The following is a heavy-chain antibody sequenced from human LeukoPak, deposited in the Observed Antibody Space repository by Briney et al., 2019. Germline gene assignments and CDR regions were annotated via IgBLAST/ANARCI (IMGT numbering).Heavy chain of an antibody. CDR1: GYSFTSYW. CDR2: IYPGDSDT. Sequence: GESLKISCKGSGYSFTSYWTGWVRQMPGKGLEWMGIIYPGDSDTTYSPSFQGQVTVSADKSISTAYLQWSSLKASDTAIYYCVRLRFLELLSDLDQWGQGTLVTVSS. D-gene: IGHD3-3*01. CDR3: VRLRFLELLSDLDQ. V-gene: IGHV5-51*01. J-gene: IGHJ4*02.